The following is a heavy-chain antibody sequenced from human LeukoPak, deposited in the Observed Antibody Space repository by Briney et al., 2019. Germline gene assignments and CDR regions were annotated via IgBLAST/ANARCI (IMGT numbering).Heavy chain of an antibody. CDR3: AGNSWYRDAFGI. J-gene: IGHJ3*02. CDR2: IYHSGST. CDR1: GYSLSSGYY. D-gene: IGHD6-13*01. V-gene: IGHV4-38-2*01. Sequence: SETLSLTCAVSGYSLSSGYYWGWIRQPPGKGLEWIGSIYHSGSTYYNPSLKSRVTISVDTSKYQFSLKLSPATAADTAVYYCAGNSWYRDAFGIWGQGTMVTVSS.